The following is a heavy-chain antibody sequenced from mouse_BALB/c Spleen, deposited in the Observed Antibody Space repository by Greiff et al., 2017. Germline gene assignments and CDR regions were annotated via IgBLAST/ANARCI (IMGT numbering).Heavy chain of an antibody. J-gene: IGHJ3*01. Sequence: EVKVVESGGGLVKPGGSLKLSCAASGFTFSSYAMSWVRQTPEKRLEWVASISSGGSTYYPDSVKGRFTISRDNARNILYLQMSSLRSEDTAMYYCARGGSFYYDYDGFAYWGQGTLVTVSA. CDR3: ARGGSFYYDYDGFAY. D-gene: IGHD2-4*01. V-gene: IGHV5-6-5*01. CDR2: ISSGGST. CDR1: GFTFSSYA.